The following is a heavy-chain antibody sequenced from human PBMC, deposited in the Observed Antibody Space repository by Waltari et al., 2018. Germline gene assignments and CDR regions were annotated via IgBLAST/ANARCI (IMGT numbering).Heavy chain of an antibody. Sequence: EVQLVESGGGLIQPGGSLRLSCAASGFTFSSYDVTWVRQAPGKGLEWVSYIGRSGDIMFFADSVRGRFTISRDNAKNSLYLQMNSLRVEDTAVYYCAREQFYNSGIQGSAFDYWGQGTLVTVSS. V-gene: IGHV3-48*03. D-gene: IGHD3-10*01. J-gene: IGHJ4*02. CDR2: IGRSGDIM. CDR3: AREQFYNSGIQGSAFDY. CDR1: GFTFSSYD.